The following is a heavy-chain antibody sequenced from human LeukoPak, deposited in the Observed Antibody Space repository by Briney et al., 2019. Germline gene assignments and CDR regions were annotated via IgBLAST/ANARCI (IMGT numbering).Heavy chain of an antibody. D-gene: IGHD1-26*01. Sequence: GGTLRLSRAASGFTFSSYAMSWVRQAPGKGLEWVSDISGSGGSTYYADSVKGRFTISRDNSKNTLYLQINSLRAEDTAVCYCAKVPDVGANRLLDYGGERPLVTLSS. CDR2: ISGSGGST. V-gene: IGHV3-23*01. CDR1: GFTFSSYA. CDR3: AKVPDVGANRLLDY. J-gene: IGHJ4*02.